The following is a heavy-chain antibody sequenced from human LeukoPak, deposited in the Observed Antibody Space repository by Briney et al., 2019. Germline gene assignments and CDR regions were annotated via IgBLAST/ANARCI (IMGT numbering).Heavy chain of an antibody. D-gene: IGHD3-3*01. CDR2: ISSSGSTI. Sequence: PGKSLRLSCAASGFTFSDYYMSWIRQAPGKGLEWVSYISSSGSTIYYADSVKGRFTISRDNAKNSLYLQMNSLRAEDTAVYYCASLDYDFWSGYYREFDYWGQGTLVTVSS. V-gene: IGHV3-11*01. CDR1: GFTFSDYY. J-gene: IGHJ4*02. CDR3: ASLDYDFWSGYYREFDY.